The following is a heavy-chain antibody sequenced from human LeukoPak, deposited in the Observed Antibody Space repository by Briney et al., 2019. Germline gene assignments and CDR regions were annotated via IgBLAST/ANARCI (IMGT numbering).Heavy chain of an antibody. V-gene: IGHV3-23*01. J-gene: IGHJ4*02. Sequence: GGSLRLSCAASGFTFSSYAMSWVRQAPGKGLEWVSAISGSGGSTYYADSVKGRFTISRDNSKNTLYLQMNSLRAEDTAVYYCAKVSLLWFGELLFSLDYWGQGTLVTVSS. CDR1: GFTFSSYA. CDR3: AKVSLLWFGELLFSLDY. CDR2: ISGSGGST. D-gene: IGHD3-10*01.